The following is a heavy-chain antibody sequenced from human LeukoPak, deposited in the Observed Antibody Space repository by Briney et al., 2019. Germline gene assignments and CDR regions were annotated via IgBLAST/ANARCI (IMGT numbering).Heavy chain of an antibody. CDR3: AKVLSAGPNDFDY. D-gene: IGHD6-13*01. Sequence: PGGSLRLSCAASGFTFGSYGMHWVRQAPGKGLEWVAVISYDGSNKYYADSVKGRFTISRDDSKNTLYLQMNSLRAEDTAVYYCAKVLSAGPNDFDYWGQGTLVTVSS. CDR2: ISYDGSNK. CDR1: GFTFGSYG. V-gene: IGHV3-30*18. J-gene: IGHJ4*02.